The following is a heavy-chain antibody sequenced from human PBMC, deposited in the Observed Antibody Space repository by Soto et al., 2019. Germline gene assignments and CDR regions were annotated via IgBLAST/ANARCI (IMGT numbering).Heavy chain of an antibody. J-gene: IGHJ4*02. V-gene: IGHV1-8*01. CDR2: MNPNSGNT. CDR1: GYTFTSYD. Sequence: QVQLVQSGAEVKKPEASVKVSCKASGYTFTSYDINWVRQATGQGLEWMGWMNPNSGNTGYAQKVQGRVTMTRNTSIITAYMELSSLRSEDTAVYYCARGEGGYCSGGSCLPLGWGQGTLVTVSS. CDR3: ARGEGGYCSGGSCLPLG. D-gene: IGHD2-15*01.